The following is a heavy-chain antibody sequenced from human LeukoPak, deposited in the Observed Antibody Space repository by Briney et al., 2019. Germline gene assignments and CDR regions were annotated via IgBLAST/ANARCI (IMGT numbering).Heavy chain of an antibody. V-gene: IGHV4-30-2*01. J-gene: IGHJ5*02. CDR2: IYHSGST. CDR1: GGSISSGGYS. CDR3: ARGVFGASDYDFWSGEFDP. D-gene: IGHD3-3*01. Sequence: SETLSLTCAVSGGSISSGGYSWSWIRQPPGKGLEWIGYIYHSGSTYYNPSLESRVTISVDRSKNQFSLKLSSVTAADTAVYYCARGVFGASDYDFWSGEFDPWGQGTLVTVSS.